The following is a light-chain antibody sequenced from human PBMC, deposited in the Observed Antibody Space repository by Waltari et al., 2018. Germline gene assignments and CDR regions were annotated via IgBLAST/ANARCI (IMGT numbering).Light chain of an antibody. Sequence: DIQMTQSPSSLSASVGDTVTITCRASQSLSSWLDWYQQKPGRAPKLLIYKASSLQSGVPSRFSGSGSGTEFTLIISSLQPEDFATYYCLQYSSSPHSFGQGTKVEIK. CDR1: QSLSSW. V-gene: IGKV1-12*01. CDR2: KAS. J-gene: IGKJ2*03. CDR3: LQYSSSPHS.